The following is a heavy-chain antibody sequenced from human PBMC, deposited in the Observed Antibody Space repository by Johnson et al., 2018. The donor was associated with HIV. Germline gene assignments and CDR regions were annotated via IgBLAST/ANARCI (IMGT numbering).Heavy chain of an antibody. J-gene: IGHJ3*02. V-gene: IGHV3-11*04. CDR3: ARYRGSYHGLDI. D-gene: IGHD1-26*01. CDR2: ISSSGNTI. CDR1: GFTVSSNY. Sequence: QVQLVESGGGLIQPGGSLRLSCAASGFTVSSNYMSWIRQGTGKGLEWVSYISSSGNTIYYADSVKGRFTISRDNSKNTLFLQMNSLRTEDTAVSYCARYRGSYHGLDIWGQGTMVTVSS.